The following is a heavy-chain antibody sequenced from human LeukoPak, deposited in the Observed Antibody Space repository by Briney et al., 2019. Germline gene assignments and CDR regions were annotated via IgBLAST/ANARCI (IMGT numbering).Heavy chain of an antibody. J-gene: IGHJ4*02. CDR1: GFTFSSYA. CDR3: ANLRGRGAYACSGASCYSY. D-gene: IGHD2-15*01. V-gene: IGHV3-23*01. Sequence: GGSLSLSCEAPGFTFSSYALSWVRQAPGKGLEWVSGVSGSGGGTYYTDSVKGRFTISRDNSKNTLFLQMNSLRVEDTAVYYCANLRGRGAYACSGASCYSYWPQGTLVTVSP. CDR2: VSGSGGGT.